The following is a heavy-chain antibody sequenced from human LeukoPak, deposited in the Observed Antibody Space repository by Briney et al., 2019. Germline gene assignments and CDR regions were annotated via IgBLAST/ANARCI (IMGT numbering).Heavy chain of an antibody. CDR1: GGSFSGYY. Sequence: SETLSLTCAVHGGSFSGYYWSWIRQPPGKGLEWIGEINHSGSTNYNPSLKSRVTISVDTSKNQFSLKLSSVTAADTAVYYCAGMIVVATTPYFDYWGQGTLVTVSS. V-gene: IGHV4-34*01. J-gene: IGHJ4*02. CDR2: INHSGST. D-gene: IGHD3-22*01. CDR3: AGMIVVATTPYFDY.